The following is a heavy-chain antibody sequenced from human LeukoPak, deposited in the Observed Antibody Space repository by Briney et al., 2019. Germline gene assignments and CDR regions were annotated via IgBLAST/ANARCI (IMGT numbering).Heavy chain of an antibody. Sequence: GASVKVSCKASGYTFTNYGINWVRQAPGQGLEWMGWISAYNGNTNYAQKLQGRVTMTTDTSTSTAYMELRSLRSDDTAVYYCARDIYSYYDSSGYSDYWGQGTLVTVSS. D-gene: IGHD3-22*01. J-gene: IGHJ4*02. CDR3: ARDIYSYYDSSGYSDY. CDR2: ISAYNGNT. V-gene: IGHV1-18*01. CDR1: GYTFTNYG.